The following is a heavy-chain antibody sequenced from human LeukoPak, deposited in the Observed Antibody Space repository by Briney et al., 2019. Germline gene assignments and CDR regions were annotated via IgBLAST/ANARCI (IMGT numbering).Heavy chain of an antibody. CDR3: ARDRGRRTAAGTYYYYGMDV. CDR1: GGTFSSYA. D-gene: IGHD6-13*01. J-gene: IGHJ6*04. V-gene: IGHV1-69*13. CDR2: IIPIFGTA. Sequence: SVKVSCKASGGTFSSYAISWVRQAPGQGLERMGGIIPIFGTANYAQKFQGRVTITADESTSTAYMELSSLRSEDTAVYYCARDRGRRTAAGTYYYYGMDVWGKGTTVTVSS.